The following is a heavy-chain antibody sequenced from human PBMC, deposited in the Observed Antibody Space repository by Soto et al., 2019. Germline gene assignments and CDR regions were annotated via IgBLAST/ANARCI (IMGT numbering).Heavy chain of an antibody. V-gene: IGHV4-30-4*01. CDR3: ARQHLWFGSPYYFDY. CDR2: IYYSGST. J-gene: IGHJ4*02. CDR1: GGSISSGDYY. Sequence: PSETLSLTCTVSGGSISSGDYYWSWIRQPPGNGLERIGYIYYSGSTYYNPSLKSRVTISVDTSKNQFSLKLSSVTAADTAVYYCARQHLWFGSPYYFDYWGQGTLVTVSS. D-gene: IGHD3-10*01.